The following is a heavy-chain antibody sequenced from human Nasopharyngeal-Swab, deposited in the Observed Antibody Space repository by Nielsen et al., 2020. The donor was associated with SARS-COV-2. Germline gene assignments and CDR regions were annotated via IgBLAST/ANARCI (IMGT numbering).Heavy chain of an antibody. D-gene: IGHD5-12*01. CDR3: ASLVGTTTY. Sequence: SETLSLTCIVSDYSISSGYYWGWIRQSPGKGLEWIGSLYNTGSTYYNPPLESRVSMSVDTSKNQFSLKLTSVTAADTAVYYCASLVGTTTYWGQGTLVTVSS. J-gene: IGHJ4*02. CDR2: LYNTGST. CDR1: DYSISSGYY. V-gene: IGHV4-38-2*02.